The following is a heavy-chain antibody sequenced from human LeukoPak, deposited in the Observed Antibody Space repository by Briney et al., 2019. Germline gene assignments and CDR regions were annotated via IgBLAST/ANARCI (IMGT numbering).Heavy chain of an antibody. CDR1: GFSFSSYA. J-gene: IGHJ4*02. Sequence: GGSLRLSCAASGFSFSSYAMSWVRQAPGSGLEWVSTITGSGHTTDYADSVKGRFTISRDNSMNTLFLQMNSLRAEDTAIYYCAKDLWVAAALDYWGQGTLVTVSS. CDR2: ITGSGHTT. CDR3: AKDLWVAAALDY. V-gene: IGHV3-23*01. D-gene: IGHD6-13*01.